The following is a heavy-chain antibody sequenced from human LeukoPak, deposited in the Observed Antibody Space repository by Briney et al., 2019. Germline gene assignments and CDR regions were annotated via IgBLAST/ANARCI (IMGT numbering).Heavy chain of an antibody. CDR1: GFTFSSYS. J-gene: IGHJ5*02. D-gene: IGHD1-26*01. V-gene: IGHV3-48*04. Sequence: GGSLRLSCAASGFTFSSYSMNWVRQAPGKGLEWVSYISSSSSTIYYADSVKGRFTISRDNAKNSLYLQMNSLRAEDTAVYYCARDQGRIVGATNSGPWGQGTLVTVSS. CDR2: ISSSSSTI. CDR3: ARDQGRIVGATNSGP.